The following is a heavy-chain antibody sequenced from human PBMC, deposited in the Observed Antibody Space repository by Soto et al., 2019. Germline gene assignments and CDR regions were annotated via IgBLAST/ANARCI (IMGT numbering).Heavy chain of an antibody. J-gene: IGHJ6*02. V-gene: IGHV3-33*01. Sequence: TGGSLRLSCAASGFTFSSYGMHWVRQAPGKGLEWVAVIRYDGSNKYYADSVKGRFTISRDNSKNTLYLQMNSLRAEDTAVYYCARDASSGWYPDYYYGMDVWGQGTTVTVSS. CDR2: IRYDGSNK. CDR3: ARDASSGWYPDYYYGMDV. D-gene: IGHD6-19*01. CDR1: GFTFSSYG.